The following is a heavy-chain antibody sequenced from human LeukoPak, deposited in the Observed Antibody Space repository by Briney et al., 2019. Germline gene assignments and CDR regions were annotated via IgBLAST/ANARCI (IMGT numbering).Heavy chain of an antibody. J-gene: IGHJ3*01. CDR2: IWYDGSNK. CDR1: GFTFSSHG. D-gene: IGHD4-17*01. V-gene: IGHV3-33*01. CDR3: ARGVDYGFAFDL. Sequence: GGSLRLSCAASGFTFSSHGMHWVRQAPGKGLEWVTVIWYDGSNKYYADSVKGRITISRDNSKNTVYLQMSSLRVDDTAVFYCARGVDYGFAFDLWGQGTVVTVSS.